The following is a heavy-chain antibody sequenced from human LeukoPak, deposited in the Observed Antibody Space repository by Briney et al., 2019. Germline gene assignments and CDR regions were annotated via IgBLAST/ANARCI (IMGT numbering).Heavy chain of an antibody. CDR1: GFTVSSNY. CDR2: IYSGGST. D-gene: IGHD3-10*01. Sequence: GGSLRLSCAASGFTVSSNYMSWVRQAPGKGLEWVSVIYSGGSTYYADSVKGRFTISRDNSKNTLYLQMNSLRAEDTAVYYCARAGLLWFGELLLDYWGQGTLVTVPS. V-gene: IGHV3-66*01. J-gene: IGHJ4*02. CDR3: ARAGLLWFGELLLDY.